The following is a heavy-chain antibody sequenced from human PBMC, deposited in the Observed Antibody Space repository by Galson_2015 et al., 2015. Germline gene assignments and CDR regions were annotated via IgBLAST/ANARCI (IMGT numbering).Heavy chain of an antibody. Sequence: SLRLSCAASGFTFSDYAMSWVRQAPGKGLEWVSCISDNGLKTFYADSVRGRSTISRDNSKNTLYLQMSSLRVDDTAVYYRVRDRRYCSGNTCFLDYWGQGALVTVSS. CDR1: GFTFSDYA. J-gene: IGHJ4*02. CDR2: ISDNGLKT. CDR3: VRDRRYCSGNTCFLDY. V-gene: IGHV3-23*01. D-gene: IGHD2-15*01.